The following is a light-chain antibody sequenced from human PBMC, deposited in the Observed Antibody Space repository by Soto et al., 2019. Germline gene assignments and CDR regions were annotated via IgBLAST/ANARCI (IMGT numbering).Light chain of an antibody. V-gene: IGKV1-5*03. CDR1: QTISSW. CDR3: QHDNSYSEA. CDR2: KAS. J-gene: IGKJ1*01. Sequence: DIQMTQSPSTLSGSVGDRVTITCRASQTISSWLAWYQQKPGKAPKLLIYKASTLKRGVPSRFSGGGSGTEFYITIRRLQSDASASYSCQHDNSYSEAFGQGTNVDIK.